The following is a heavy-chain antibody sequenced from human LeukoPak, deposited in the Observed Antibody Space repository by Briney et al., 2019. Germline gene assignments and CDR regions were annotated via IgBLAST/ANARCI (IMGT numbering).Heavy chain of an antibody. Sequence: PGGSLRLSCEVSGFTSANYWMSWVRQAPGKGLEWVANIKQDGSEKYYVDSVKGRFTISRDNAKNSLSLQMNNLRVDDTAVYYCARERNYGDYGNAFDVWGQGTKVTVSS. CDR1: GFTSANYW. D-gene: IGHD4-17*01. J-gene: IGHJ3*01. V-gene: IGHV3-7*01. CDR2: IKQDGSEK. CDR3: ARERNYGDYGNAFDV.